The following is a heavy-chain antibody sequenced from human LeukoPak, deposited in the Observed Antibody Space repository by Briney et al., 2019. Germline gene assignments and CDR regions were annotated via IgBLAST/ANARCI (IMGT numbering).Heavy chain of an antibody. CDR2: IYTSGST. CDR3: ARTPNRGGFDY. CDR1: GGSISSGSYY. Sequence: PSETLSLACTVSGGSISSGSYYWSWIRQPAGKGLEWIGRIYTSGSTNYNPSLKSRVTISVDTSKNQFSLKLSSVTAADTAVYYCARTPNRGGFDYWGQGTLVTVSS. V-gene: IGHV4-61*02. D-gene: IGHD3-10*01. J-gene: IGHJ4*02.